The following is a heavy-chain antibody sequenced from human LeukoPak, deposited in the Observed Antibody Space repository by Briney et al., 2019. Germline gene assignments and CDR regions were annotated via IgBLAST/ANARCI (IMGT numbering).Heavy chain of an antibody. CDR3: ASDYYGSGGFDY. Sequence: RTSETLSLTCTVSGGSISPYYWSWIRLPPGKGLEWIGSIYNIGSTNYNPSLKSRVTISVDTSKNQFSLELSSVTAADTAVYHCASDYYGSGGFDYWGHGTQVTVSS. CDR1: GGSISPYY. CDR2: IYNIGST. V-gene: IGHV4-59*01. D-gene: IGHD3-10*01. J-gene: IGHJ4*01.